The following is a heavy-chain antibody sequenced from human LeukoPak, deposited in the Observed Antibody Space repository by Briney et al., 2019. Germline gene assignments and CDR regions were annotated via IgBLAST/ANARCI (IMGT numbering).Heavy chain of an antibody. CDR2: IYYSGST. CDR1: GGSISSSSYS. V-gene: IGHV4-39*01. CDR3: ARHTTRVVTAPFDY. Sequence: PSETLSLTCTVSGGSISSSSYSWGWIRQPPGKGLEWIGSIYYSGSTYYNPSLKSRVTISVDTSKNQFSLKLSSVTAADTAVYYCARHTTRVVTAPFDYWGQGTLVTVSS. D-gene: IGHD2-21*02. J-gene: IGHJ4*02.